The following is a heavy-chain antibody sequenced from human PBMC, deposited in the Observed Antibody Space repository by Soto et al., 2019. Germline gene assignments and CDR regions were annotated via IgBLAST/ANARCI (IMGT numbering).Heavy chain of an antibody. V-gene: IGHV3-33*01. J-gene: IGHJ3*02. D-gene: IGHD4-17*01. CDR3: ARLRWVDPPGAFHI. CDR1: GFMFSDYG. Sequence: QVQLVESGGGVVQPGRSLRLSCAASGFMFSDYGIHWVRQAPGKGLEWVAVVWYDGNNEYSADSVKGRFTISRDNSKKMVFLLMNSLRAEDTAVYYCARLRWVDPPGAFHIWGQGTMVTVSS. CDR2: VWYDGNNE.